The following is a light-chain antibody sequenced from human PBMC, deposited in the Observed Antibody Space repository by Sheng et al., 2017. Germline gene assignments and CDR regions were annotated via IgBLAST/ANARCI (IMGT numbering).Light chain of an antibody. Sequence: SYEVTQPPSVSVSPGQTGSITCSGDKLGDNYASWYQQKPGQSPVLVIYQDNKRPSGIPERFSGSSSGDTATLTISGTQAMDEADYYCQAWAGSTAVFGGGTKLSVL. CDR3: QAWAGSTAV. CDR2: QDN. V-gene: IGLV3-1*01. CDR1: KLGDNY. J-gene: IGLJ2*01.